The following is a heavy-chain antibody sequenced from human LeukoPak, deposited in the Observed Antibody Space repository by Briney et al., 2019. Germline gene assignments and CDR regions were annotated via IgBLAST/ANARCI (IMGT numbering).Heavy chain of an antibody. CDR1: GFTFSSYS. J-gene: IGHJ4*02. V-gene: IGHV3-48*04. D-gene: IGHD3-10*01. CDR3: ARGFRIYYYGSGSHFDY. Sequence: GGSLRLSCAASGFTFSSYSMNWVRQAPGKGLEWVSYISSSGSTIYYADSVKGRFTISRDNAKNSLYLQMNSLRAEDTAVYYCARGFRIYYYGSGSHFDYWGQGTLVTVSS. CDR2: ISSSGSTI.